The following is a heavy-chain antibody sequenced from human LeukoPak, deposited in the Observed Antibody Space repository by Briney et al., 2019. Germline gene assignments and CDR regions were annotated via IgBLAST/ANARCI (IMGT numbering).Heavy chain of an antibody. CDR1: GFTFSTYD. Sequence: GGSLRLSCAASGFTFSTYDMYWVRQATEKGLEWVSAIGTAGDTYYAGSVKGRFTISRENAKNSLYLQMNSLTAGDTAVYYCARGAVDYGGNSVVDYWGQGTLVTVSS. CDR2: IGTAGDT. J-gene: IGHJ4*02. D-gene: IGHD4-23*01. V-gene: IGHV3-13*01. CDR3: ARGAVDYGGNSVVDY.